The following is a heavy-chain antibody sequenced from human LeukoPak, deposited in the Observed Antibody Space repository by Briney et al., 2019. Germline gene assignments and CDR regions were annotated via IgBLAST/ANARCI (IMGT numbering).Heavy chain of an antibody. Sequence: SETLSLTCTVSGGSISSGSYYWSWIRQPAGKGLEWIGRIYTSGSTNYNPPLKSRVTISVDTSKNQFSLKLSSVTAADTAVYYCARVPRWDDAFDIWGQGTMVTVSS. J-gene: IGHJ3*02. D-gene: IGHD1-26*01. V-gene: IGHV4-61*02. CDR3: ARVPRWDDAFDI. CDR1: GGSISSGSYY. CDR2: IYTSGST.